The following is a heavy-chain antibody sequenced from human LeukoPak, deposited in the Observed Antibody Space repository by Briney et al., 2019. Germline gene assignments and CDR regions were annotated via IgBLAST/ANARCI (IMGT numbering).Heavy chain of an antibody. J-gene: IGHJ5*02. Sequence: SETLSLTCAVYGGSCSGYYWSWIRQPAGKGLEWIGRIYASGSTNYNPSLKSRVTMSVDTSKSQFSLKLISVTAADTAVYYCARDPRGIVGANHNWFDPWGQGTLVTVSS. CDR3: ARDPRGIVGANHNWFDP. V-gene: IGHV4-4*07. CDR1: GGSCSGYY. D-gene: IGHD1-26*01. CDR2: IYASGST.